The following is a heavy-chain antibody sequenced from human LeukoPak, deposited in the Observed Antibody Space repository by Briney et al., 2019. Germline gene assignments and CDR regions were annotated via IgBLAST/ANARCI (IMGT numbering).Heavy chain of an antibody. D-gene: IGHD3-22*01. V-gene: IGHV3-64*04. J-gene: IGHJ3*02. CDR1: GFTFTIYT. CDR2: VSSNGGNT. CDR3: ARDKGYYYDSSGYLFDI. Sequence: PGGSLRLSCSASGFTFTIYTLHWVRQAPGKGLEFVSAVSSNGGNTYYADSVKGRFTISRDNSKNTLYLQMNSLRAEDTAVYYCARDKGYYYDSSGYLFDIWGQGTMVTVSS.